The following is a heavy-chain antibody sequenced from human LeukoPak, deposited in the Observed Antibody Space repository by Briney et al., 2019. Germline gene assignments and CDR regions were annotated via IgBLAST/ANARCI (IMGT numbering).Heavy chain of an antibody. J-gene: IGHJ6*02. CDR2: IYYSGST. CDR1: GGSISSYY. Sequence: PSETLSLTCTVSGGSISSYYWSWIRQPAGKGLEWIGYIYYSGSTNYNPSLKSRVTISVDTSKNQFSLKLSSVTAADTAVYFCARAVAGIPYYYYYGMDVWGQGTTVTVSS. V-gene: IGHV4-59*01. D-gene: IGHD6-19*01. CDR3: ARAVAGIPYYYYYGMDV.